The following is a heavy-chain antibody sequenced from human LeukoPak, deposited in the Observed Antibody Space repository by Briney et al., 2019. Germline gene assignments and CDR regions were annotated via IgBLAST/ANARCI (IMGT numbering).Heavy chain of an antibody. CDR1: GFTFSGFW. CDR2: INSDGSEG. J-gene: IGHJ4*02. CDR3: ARAIGKSEGY. V-gene: IGHV3-7*01. D-gene: IGHD4-23*01. Sequence: GGSLRLSCAVSGFTFSGFWMSWSRQAPGKGLEWVASINSDGSEGYYADVVKGRFTISRDNAKSSLYLQMDSLRAEDTAVYYCARAIGKSEGYWGQGTLVTVSS.